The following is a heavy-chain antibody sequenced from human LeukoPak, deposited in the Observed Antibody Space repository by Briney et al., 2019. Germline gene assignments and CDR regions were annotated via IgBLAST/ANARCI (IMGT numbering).Heavy chain of an antibody. V-gene: IGHV3-7*03. CDR2: TKRDGSEK. CDR3: AAGAY. J-gene: IGHJ4*02. D-gene: IGHD1-26*01. CDR1: GFTVSNHW. Sequence: GGSLRLSCVVSGFTVSNHWMSWGRQAPGKGLEWVANTKRDGSEKYYVDSVKGRFTISRDNAKNSLYLQMNSLRAEDTAVYYCAAGAYWGQGTQVTVSS.